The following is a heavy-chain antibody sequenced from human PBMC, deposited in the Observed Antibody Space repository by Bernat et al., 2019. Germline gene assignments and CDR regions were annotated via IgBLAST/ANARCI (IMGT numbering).Heavy chain of an antibody. CDR1: GYTFTSYG. Sequence: QVQLVQSGAEVKKPGASVKVSCKASGYTFTSYGISWVRQAPGQGLEWMGWISAYNGNTNYAQKLQGRVTMTTETSTSTAYMELRSLRSDDTAVYYCARLQGIAAAGTPYYYGMDVWGQGTTVTVSS. J-gene: IGHJ6*02. CDR2: ISAYNGNT. D-gene: IGHD6-13*01. CDR3: ARLQGIAAAGTPYYYGMDV. V-gene: IGHV1-18*01.